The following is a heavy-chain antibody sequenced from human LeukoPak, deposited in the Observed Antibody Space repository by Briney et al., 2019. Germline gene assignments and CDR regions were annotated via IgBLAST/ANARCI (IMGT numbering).Heavy chain of an antibody. J-gene: IGHJ4*02. CDR2: INHSGST. V-gene: IGHV4-34*01. CDR3: ARGPSPEYCSSTSCYHRVDRALDY. D-gene: IGHD2-2*01. Sequence: SETLSLTCAVCGGSFSGYYWSWIRQPPGEGLEWIGEINHSGSTNYNPSLKSRVTISVDTSKNQFSLKLSSVTAADTAVYYCARGPSPEYCSSTSCYHRVDRALDYWGQGTLVTVSS. CDR1: GGSFSGYY.